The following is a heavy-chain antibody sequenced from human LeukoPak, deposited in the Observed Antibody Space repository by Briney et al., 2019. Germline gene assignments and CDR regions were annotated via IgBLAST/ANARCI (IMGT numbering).Heavy chain of an antibody. V-gene: IGHV3-30*02. D-gene: IGHD1-26*01. CDR3: ARDRGSYYGDAFDI. CDR1: GFTFSSYG. Sequence: GGSLRLSCAASGFTFSSYGMHWVRQAPGKGLEWVAFIRYDGSNKYYADSVKGRFTISRDNSKNTLYLQMNSLRAEDTAVYYCARDRGSYYGDAFDIWGQGTMVTVSS. J-gene: IGHJ3*02. CDR2: IRYDGSNK.